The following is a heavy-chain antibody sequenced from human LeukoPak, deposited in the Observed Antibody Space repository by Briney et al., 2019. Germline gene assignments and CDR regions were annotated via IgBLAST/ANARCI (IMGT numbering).Heavy chain of an antibody. D-gene: IGHD2-15*01. CDR1: GYTFTGYY. CDR3: ARDTVVVVAATQDYYYGMDV. V-gene: IGHV1-2*02. CDR2: INPNSGGT. J-gene: IGHJ6*02. Sequence: ASVKVSCKASGYTFTGYYMHWVRQAPGQGLEWMGWINPNSGGTNYAQKFQGRVTMTRDTSISTAYMELSRLRSDGTAVYYCARDTVVVVAATQDYYYGMDVWGQGTRSPSP.